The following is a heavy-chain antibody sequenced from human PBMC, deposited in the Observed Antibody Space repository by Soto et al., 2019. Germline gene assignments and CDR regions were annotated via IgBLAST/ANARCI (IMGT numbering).Heavy chain of an antibody. J-gene: IGHJ4*02. CDR3: ASGDFWSGYYTGMLDY. D-gene: IGHD3-3*01. V-gene: IGHV3-11*06. CDR2: IGSSIANT. Sequence: QVQLVESGGGLVKPGGSLRLSCAASGFTFSDYYMNWIRQAPGKGLEWVSYIGSSIANTNYADSVKGRFTISRDNAKNSLYLQMNSLRAEATAVYYCASGDFWSGYYTGMLDYWGQGTLVTVSS. CDR1: GFTFSDYY.